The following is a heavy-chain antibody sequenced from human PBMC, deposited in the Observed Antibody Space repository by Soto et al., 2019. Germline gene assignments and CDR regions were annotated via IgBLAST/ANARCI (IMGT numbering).Heavy chain of an antibody. CDR2: IYYNGNT. D-gene: IGHD5-12*01. J-gene: IGHJ6*02. Sequence: QLQLQESGPGLVKPSEILSLTCTVSGDSISSGGYYWGWIRQPPGKGLEWIGSIYYNGNTYYNPSLKSRVTISRDTSRNQFSLRLSFVTAADTAVYYCVSRLGYGYAMDVWGQGTTVTVSS. CDR3: VSRLGYGYAMDV. CDR1: GDSISSGGYY. V-gene: IGHV4-39*01.